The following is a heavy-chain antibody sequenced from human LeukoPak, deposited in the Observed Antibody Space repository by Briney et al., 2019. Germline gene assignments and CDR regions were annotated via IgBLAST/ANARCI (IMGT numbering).Heavy chain of an antibody. Sequence: GGSLRLSCAPSGFPFSRYWMHWPRPAPGKGLVCVSSIKGDGHTNNADSVNGRFTISRDTTKNTVSRQMIRLRAEDTGVYDCARAPSEIGGYYPEYFRHWGQGTLVTVSS. CDR1: GFPFSRYW. CDR2: IKGDGHT. D-gene: IGHD3-22*01. CDR3: ARAPSEIGGYYPEYFRH. J-gene: IGHJ1*01. V-gene: IGHV3-74*01.